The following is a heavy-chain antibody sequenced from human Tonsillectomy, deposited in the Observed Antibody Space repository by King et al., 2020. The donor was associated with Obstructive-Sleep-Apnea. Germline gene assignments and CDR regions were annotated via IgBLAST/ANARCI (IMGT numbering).Heavy chain of an antibody. J-gene: IGHJ1*01. V-gene: IGHV4-34*01. CDR3: ARVTMIERFQH. CDR2: INHSGST. CDR1: GGSFSGYY. Sequence: VQLQQWGAGLLKPSEPLSLTCAVYGGSFSGYYWSWIRQPPGKGLEWIGEINHSGSTNYNPSLKSRVTISVDTSKNQFSLKLSSVTAADTAVYYCARVTMIERFQHWGQGTLVTVSS. D-gene: IGHD3-22*01.